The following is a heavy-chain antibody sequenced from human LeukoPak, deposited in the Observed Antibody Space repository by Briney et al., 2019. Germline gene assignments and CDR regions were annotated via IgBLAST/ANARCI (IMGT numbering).Heavy chain of an antibody. V-gene: IGHV4-34*01. J-gene: IGHJ4*02. Sequence: SETLSLTCAVYGGSFSGYYWSWIRQPPGKGLEWIGEINHSGSTNYNPSLKSRVTISVDTSKNQFSLKLSSVTAADTAVYYCARKPQTYYYGSGSYSVGHYFDYWGQGTLVTVSS. CDR3: ARKPQTYYYGSGSYSVGHYFDY. D-gene: IGHD3-10*01. CDR1: GGSFSGYY. CDR2: INHSGST.